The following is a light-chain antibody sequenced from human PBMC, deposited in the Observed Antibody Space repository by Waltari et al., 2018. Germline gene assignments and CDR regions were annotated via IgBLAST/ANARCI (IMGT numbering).Light chain of an antibody. V-gene: IGLV2-23*01. CDR2: ADS. Sequence: QSALTQPASVSGSPGQSITISCTGTSSDVGSYKLFSWYQQHPGKAPRPMIYADSNRPLRFANCVSGLKSGNTDSLPMPGLQAEDEAAYYCCSYAGSSTVKFGEGTYLTVL. CDR1: SSDVGSYKL. J-gene: IGLJ2*01. CDR3: CSYAGSSTVK.